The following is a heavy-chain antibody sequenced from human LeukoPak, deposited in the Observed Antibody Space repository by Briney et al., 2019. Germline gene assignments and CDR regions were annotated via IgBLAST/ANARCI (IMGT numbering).Heavy chain of an antibody. J-gene: IGHJ4*02. D-gene: IGHD4-11*01. CDR3: ARGADDYSITGEGVDY. Sequence: GASVKVSCKASGGTFSSYAISWVRQAPGQGLEWMGGIIPIFGTANYAQKFQGRVTITADESTSTAYMELSSLRSEDTAAYYCARGADDYSITGEGVDYWGQGTLVTVSS. V-gene: IGHV1-69*13. CDR2: IIPIFGTA. CDR1: GGTFSSYA.